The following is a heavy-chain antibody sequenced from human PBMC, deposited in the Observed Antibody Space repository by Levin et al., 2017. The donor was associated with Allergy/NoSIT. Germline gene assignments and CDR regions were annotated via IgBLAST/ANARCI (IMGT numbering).Heavy chain of an antibody. CDR2: IHYTGRT. CDR3: ARRGYHNVGFDY. Sequence: SQTLSLTCTVSGDSINSDYYWGWIRQPPGKGLDWVGYIHYTGRTYYNPSLKSRVTISVDTSKNRFSLRLSSVTAADTAVYYCARRGYHNVGFDYWGQGTLVTVSS. J-gene: IGHJ4*02. V-gene: IGHV4-39*02. D-gene: IGHD5-12*01. CDR1: GDSINSDYY.